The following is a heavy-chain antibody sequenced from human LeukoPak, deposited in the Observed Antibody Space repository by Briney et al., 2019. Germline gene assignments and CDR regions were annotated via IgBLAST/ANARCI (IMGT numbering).Heavy chain of an antibody. CDR2: IIGSSGST. CDR1: GFTFSTYT. Sequence: GWSLRLSCVASGFTFSTYTMHWVRQAPGKGLEWVSLIIGSSGSTFYADSVKGRFTISRDKSKNTLYLQMNSLRAEDTAVYYCAKGAYDYIEIAYFDYWGQGSLVTVSS. D-gene: IGHD5-12*01. V-gene: IGHV3-23*01. J-gene: IGHJ4*02. CDR3: AKGAYDYIEIAYFDY.